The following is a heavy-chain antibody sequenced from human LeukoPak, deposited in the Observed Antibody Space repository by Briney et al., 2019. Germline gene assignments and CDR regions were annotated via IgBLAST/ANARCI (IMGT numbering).Heavy chain of an antibody. D-gene: IGHD2-2*01. CDR1: GFTFSSYG. V-gene: IGHV3-30*18. CDR2: ISYDGSKK. J-gene: IGHJ6*04. CDR3: AKEGPTALGVPAHYGMDV. Sequence: GRSLRLSCAASGFTFSSYGMHWVRQAPGKGLELVAVISYDGSKKYYADSVKGRFTISRDNSKNTLYLQMNSLRAEDTAVYYCAKEGPTALGVPAHYGMDVWGKGTTVTVSS.